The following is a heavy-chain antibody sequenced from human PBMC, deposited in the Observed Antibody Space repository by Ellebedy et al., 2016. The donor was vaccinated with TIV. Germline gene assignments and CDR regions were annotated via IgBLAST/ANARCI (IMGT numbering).Heavy chain of an antibody. D-gene: IGHD2-15*01. J-gene: IGHJ3*02. CDR3: AKDLWWVAGINDAFDI. V-gene: IGHV3-23*01. CDR2: ISGSGGET. CDR1: GFVFRNYG. Sequence: GESLKISXAASGFVFRNYGMTWVRQAPGKGLEWVSAISGSGGETYYADSVKGRFTISRDNSKNTLYLQMNSLRAEDTAVYYCAKDLWWVAGINDAFDIWGQGTMVTVSS.